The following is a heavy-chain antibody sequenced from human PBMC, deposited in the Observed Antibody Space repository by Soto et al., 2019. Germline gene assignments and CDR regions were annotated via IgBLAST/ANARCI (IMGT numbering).Heavy chain of an antibody. Sequence: QVQLVQSGAEVKKPGSSVKVSCKASGGTFSSYAISWVRQAPGQGLEWMGGIIPIFGTANYAQKFQGRGTITADESTSTAYMELSSLRSEDTAVYYCARVGPMTTGRNNWFDPWGQGTLVTVSS. V-gene: IGHV1-69*01. D-gene: IGHD4-4*01. J-gene: IGHJ5*02. CDR2: IIPIFGTA. CDR1: GGTFSSYA. CDR3: ARVGPMTTGRNNWFDP.